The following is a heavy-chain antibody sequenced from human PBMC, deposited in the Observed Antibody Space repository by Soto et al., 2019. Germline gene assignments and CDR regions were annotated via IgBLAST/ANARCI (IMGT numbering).Heavy chain of an antibody. V-gene: IGHV4-39*01. Sequence: SETLSLTCTVSGGSISSSSYYWGWIRQPPGKGLEWIGSIYYSGSTYYNPSLKSRVTISVDTSKIQFSLKLSSVTAADTAVYYCARHPILHYDILTAQWFDPWGQGTLVTVSS. CDR3: ARHPILHYDILTAQWFDP. D-gene: IGHD3-9*01. CDR2: IYYSGST. J-gene: IGHJ5*02. CDR1: GGSISSSSYY.